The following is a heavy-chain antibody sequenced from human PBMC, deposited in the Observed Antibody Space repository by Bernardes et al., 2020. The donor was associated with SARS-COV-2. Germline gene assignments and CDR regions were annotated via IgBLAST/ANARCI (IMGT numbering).Heavy chain of an antibody. Sequence: GGSLRLSCAASGFSFSTYWMTWVRQAPGKGLEWVANIKQDGSQRYYADSVKGRFTISRDNSKNTLYLQMNSLRPEDTAVYYCARRSASNWSHDCWGQGTLVTVSS. CDR1: GFSFSTYW. V-gene: IGHV3-7*01. CDR3: ARRSASNWSHDC. CDR2: IKQDGSQR. D-gene: IGHD6-13*01. J-gene: IGHJ4*02.